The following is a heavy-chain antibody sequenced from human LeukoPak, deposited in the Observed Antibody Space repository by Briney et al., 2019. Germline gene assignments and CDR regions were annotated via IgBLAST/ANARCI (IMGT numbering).Heavy chain of an antibody. D-gene: IGHD3-10*01. Sequence: SVKVSGKASGGTFSSYAISWVRQAPGQGLEWMGRIIPILGIANYAQKFQGRVTITADKSTSTAYMELSSLRSEDTAVYYCARGGPYGSGSYYKGGHWFDPWGQGTLVTVSS. CDR2: IIPILGIA. V-gene: IGHV1-69*04. J-gene: IGHJ5*02. CDR3: ARGGPYGSGSYYKGGHWFDP. CDR1: GGTFSSYA.